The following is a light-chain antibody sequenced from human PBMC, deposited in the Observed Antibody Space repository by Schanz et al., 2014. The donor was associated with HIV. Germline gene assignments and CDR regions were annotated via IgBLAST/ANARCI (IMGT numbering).Light chain of an antibody. Sequence: NFMLTQPHSVSESPGKKITLSCPLSSGSIAISDVPFSQRRPGSAPTIVIYEDNQRPSGVPVRFSGSIDSSSNSASLTISGLKTEDEADYYCQSSEKSKRVVFGGGTKVTVL. CDR1: SGSIAISD. CDR3: QSSEKSKRVV. CDR2: EDN. J-gene: IGLJ2*01. V-gene: IGLV6-57*04.